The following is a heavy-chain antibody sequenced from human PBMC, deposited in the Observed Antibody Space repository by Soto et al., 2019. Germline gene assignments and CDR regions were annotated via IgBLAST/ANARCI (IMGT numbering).Heavy chain of an antibody. V-gene: IGHV1-69*02. J-gene: IGHJ4*02. CDR2: INPILDMA. D-gene: IGHD3-10*01. Sequence: QVQLVQSGAEVKKPGSSVRVSCAASGGTFNFYSINWVRQPPGQGLEWMGRINPILDMANFAQKFQCRVTITAHKSTSTAYMTLSSLRSADTAVYYFATSTGSGSAHFDYWGQGPLVTVSS. CDR1: GGTFNFYS. CDR3: ATSTGSGSAHFDY.